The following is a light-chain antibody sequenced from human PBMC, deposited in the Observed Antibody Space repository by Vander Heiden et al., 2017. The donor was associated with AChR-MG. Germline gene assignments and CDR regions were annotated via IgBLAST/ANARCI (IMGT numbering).Light chain of an antibody. CDR3: QQYSRSQT. CDR2: GAS. J-gene: IGKJ1*01. Sequence: IVLTQSPGNLSLSPGEGASLSCRASQPLSNIYLACYQQKPGQAPRLLISGASSRATGIPDRFSGSGSGTDFTLTISRLEPEDFAVYYCQQYSRSQTFGQGTKVEIK. V-gene: IGKV3-20*01. CDR1: QPLSNIY.